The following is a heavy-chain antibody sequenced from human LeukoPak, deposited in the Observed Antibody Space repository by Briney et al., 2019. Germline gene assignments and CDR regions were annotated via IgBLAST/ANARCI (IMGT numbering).Heavy chain of an antibody. Sequence: GGSLRLSCTAAGFTFSSTGMHWVRQAPGKGLEWVSYIRYDGNNKYYGDSVKGRLTVSRDNSKNTLYLQMNSLRVEDTAVYYCARTYNPDYWGQGTLVTVSS. D-gene: IGHD1-14*01. V-gene: IGHV3-30*02. CDR2: IRYDGNNK. CDR3: ARTYNPDY. CDR1: GFTFSSTG. J-gene: IGHJ4*02.